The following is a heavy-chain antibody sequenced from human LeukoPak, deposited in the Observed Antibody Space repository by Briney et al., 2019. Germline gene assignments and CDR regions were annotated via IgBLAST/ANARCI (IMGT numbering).Heavy chain of an antibody. Sequence: SETLSLTCTVPGGSISSFYSGWIRQPAGKGLEWIGRIYTSGSTNYNPSLKSRVTMSVDTSKNQFSLKLSSVTAADTAVYYCARASTDILTGYPGIFWFDPWGQGTLVTVSS. CDR1: GGSISSFY. CDR3: ARASTDILTGYPGIFWFDP. V-gene: IGHV4-4*07. J-gene: IGHJ5*02. D-gene: IGHD3-9*01. CDR2: IYTSGST.